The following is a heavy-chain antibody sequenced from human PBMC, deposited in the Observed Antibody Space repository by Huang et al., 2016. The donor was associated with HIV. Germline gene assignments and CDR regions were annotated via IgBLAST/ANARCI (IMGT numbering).Heavy chain of an antibody. J-gene: IGHJ4*02. V-gene: IGHV1-2*02. D-gene: IGHD2-15*01. CDR2: INPRSGVT. CDR3: ARTPYSGSHPDY. CDR1: GYTFTDYF. Sequence: QVQLVQSGAEVKKPGASVKVSCRTSGYTFTDYFVHWVRQAPGQGLQGMGSINPRSGVTNYAQKCQGRVTMNRDTSIRTVYMELNRLRSDDTALYYCARTPYSGSHPDYWGQGTLVTVSS.